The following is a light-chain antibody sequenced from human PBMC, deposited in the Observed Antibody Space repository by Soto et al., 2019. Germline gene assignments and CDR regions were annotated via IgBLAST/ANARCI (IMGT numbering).Light chain of an antibody. CDR1: QDITSF. J-gene: IGKJ2*01. CDR3: QQYDSLPYT. CDR2: GAS. Sequence: DIQMTQSPSSLSVSVGARVTITCQASQDITSFLNWYQQKPGKAPKLLIYGASNLETGVPSRFSGSGSVTYFTFTISSLQPGDIATYYCQQYDSLPYTFGQGTQWEIK. V-gene: IGKV1-33*01.